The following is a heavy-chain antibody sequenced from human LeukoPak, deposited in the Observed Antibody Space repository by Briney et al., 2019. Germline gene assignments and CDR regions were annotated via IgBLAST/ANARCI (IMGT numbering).Heavy chain of an antibody. Sequence: PGGSLRLSCSASGFTFSGNCMMWVRQAPGKGLEWVGNIRQDDSEKNYVDSVKGRFTISRDNAKSSLYLQMTSVRAEDTGIYDCATDRKVGTWDPRFNCWGQGTLVTVSS. D-gene: IGHD4-23*01. J-gene: IGHJ4*02. CDR1: GFTFSGNC. CDR2: IRQDDSEK. V-gene: IGHV3-7*01. CDR3: ATDRKVGTWDPRFNC.